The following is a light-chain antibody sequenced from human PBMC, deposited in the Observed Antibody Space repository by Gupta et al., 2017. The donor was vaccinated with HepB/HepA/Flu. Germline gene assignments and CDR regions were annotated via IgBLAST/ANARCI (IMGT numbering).Light chain of an antibody. CDR1: SSTIGNNY. V-gene: IGLV1-51*01. Sequence: QSVLTKPPSVSVAPGKKVTISCSGGSSTIGNNYVSWYQQLPGTAPKLLIYDNNKRPSGIPDRFSGSKSGTSATLGITGLQTGDEADYYCGTWDSSLSAWVFGGGTKLTVL. J-gene: IGLJ3*02. CDR2: DNN. CDR3: GTWDSSLSAWV.